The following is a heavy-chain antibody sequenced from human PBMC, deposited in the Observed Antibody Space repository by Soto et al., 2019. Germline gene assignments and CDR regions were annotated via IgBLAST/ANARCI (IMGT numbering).Heavy chain of an antibody. Sequence: TLSITCTFSVGSISIGAYYWSWIRQHPGKGLEWIGYVYYSGSTYYNPSLKSRVTISVDASKNQFSLKLSSVTAADTAVYYCARDGAAAGMLDVWGQGTTFTVSS. J-gene: IGHJ6*01. D-gene: IGHD6-13*01. CDR1: VGSISIGAYY. CDR2: VYYSGST. CDR3: ARDGAAAGMLDV. V-gene: IGHV4-31*03.